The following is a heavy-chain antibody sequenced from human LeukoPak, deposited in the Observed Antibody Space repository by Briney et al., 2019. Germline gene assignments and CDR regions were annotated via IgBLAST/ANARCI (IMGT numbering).Heavy chain of an antibody. J-gene: IGHJ4*02. Sequence: SETLSLTCTVSGGSISSGSYYWSWIRQPAGKGLEWIGRIYTSGSTNYNPSLKSRVTISVDTSKNQFSLKLSSVTAADTAVYYCARGSEYSSSIFDYWGQGTLVTVSS. CDR3: ARGSEYSSSIFDY. V-gene: IGHV4-61*02. D-gene: IGHD6-6*01. CDR2: IYTSGST. CDR1: GGSISSGSYY.